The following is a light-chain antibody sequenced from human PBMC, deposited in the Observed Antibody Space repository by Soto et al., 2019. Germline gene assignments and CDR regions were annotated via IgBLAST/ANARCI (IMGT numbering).Light chain of an antibody. CDR3: SSYAGSNNYV. V-gene: IGLV2-8*01. J-gene: IGLJ1*01. CDR2: GVS. CDR1: SSDVGGYNY. Sequence: QSALTQPPSASGSPGQSVTISCTGTSSDVGGYNYVSWYQQHPDKAPKLMIYGVSKRPSGVPDRFSGSKSGNTASLTVSGLQAEDEADYYCSSYAGSNNYVFGPGTKLTVL.